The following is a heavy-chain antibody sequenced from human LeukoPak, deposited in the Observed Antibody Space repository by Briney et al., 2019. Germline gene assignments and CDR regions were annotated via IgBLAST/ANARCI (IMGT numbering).Heavy chain of an antibody. CDR3: ARDLRPFWSATGRDAFDI. J-gene: IGHJ3*02. D-gene: IGHD3-3*01. CDR2: ISSSSSYI. Sequence: GGSLKLSCAASGFTFSSYSMNWVRQAPGKGLEWVSSISSSSSYIYYADSVKGRFTISRDNAKNSLYQQMNSLRAEDTAVYYCARDLRPFWSATGRDAFDIWGQGTMVTVSS. CDR1: GFTFSSYS. V-gene: IGHV3-21*01.